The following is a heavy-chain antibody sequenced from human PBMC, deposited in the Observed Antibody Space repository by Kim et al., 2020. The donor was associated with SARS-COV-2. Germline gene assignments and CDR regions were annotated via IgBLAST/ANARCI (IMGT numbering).Heavy chain of an antibody. J-gene: IGHJ6*03. CDR1: GFTFSSYW. CDR2: INSDGSST. Sequence: GGSLRLSCAASGFTFSSYWMHWVRQAPGKGLVWVSRINSDGSSTSYADSVKGRFTISRDNAKNTLYLQMNSLRAEDTAVYYCARVSDELAAAGLYYYYYMDVWGKGTTVTVSS. D-gene: IGHD6-13*01. CDR3: ARVSDELAAAGLYYYYYMDV. V-gene: IGHV3-74*01.